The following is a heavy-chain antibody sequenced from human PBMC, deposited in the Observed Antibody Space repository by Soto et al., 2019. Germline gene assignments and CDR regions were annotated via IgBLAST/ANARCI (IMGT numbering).Heavy chain of an antibody. CDR3: ARQSADCVGGTGIDY. Sequence: QVQLQESGPGLVKPSETLSLTCTVSGGSISSYYWSWIRQPPGKGLEWIGYIYYSGSTNYNPSLKSRVTISVDTSKNQFSLKLRSVTAADTAVYYCARQSADCVGGTGIDYWGQGTLVTVSS. D-gene: IGHD1-1*01. CDR1: GGSISSYY. V-gene: IGHV4-59*08. J-gene: IGHJ4*02. CDR2: IYYSGST.